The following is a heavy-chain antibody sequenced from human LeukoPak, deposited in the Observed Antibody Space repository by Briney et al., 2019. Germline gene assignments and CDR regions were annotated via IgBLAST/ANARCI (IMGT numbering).Heavy chain of an antibody. Sequence: ASVKVSCKASGYTFTSYGLSWVRQAPGQGLEWMGWISAYNGNTNYAQKLQGRVTMTTDTSTSTAYMELRSLRSDDTAMYYCAREPAPGTDNYYYYGMDVWGKGTTVTVSS. D-gene: IGHD1-1*01. CDR2: ISAYNGNT. J-gene: IGHJ6*04. CDR1: GYTFTSYG. V-gene: IGHV1-18*01. CDR3: AREPAPGTDNYYYYGMDV.